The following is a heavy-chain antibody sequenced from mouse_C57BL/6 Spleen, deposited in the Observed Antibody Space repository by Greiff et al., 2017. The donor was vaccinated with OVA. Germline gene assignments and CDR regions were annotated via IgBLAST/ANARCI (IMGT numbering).Heavy chain of an antibody. V-gene: IGHV2-2*01. D-gene: IGHD1-1*01. CDR1: GFSLTSSG. CDR3: ARKGYYGSSLYWYCDV. Sequence: QVQLKQSGPGLVQPSQSLSITCTVSGFSLTSSGVHWVRQSPGKGLEWLGVIWSGGSTDYNAAFISRLSISKDNSKSQVFFKMNSVQADDTAIYYCARKGYYGSSLYWYCDVWGTGTTVTVSS. J-gene: IGHJ1*03. CDR2: IWSGGST.